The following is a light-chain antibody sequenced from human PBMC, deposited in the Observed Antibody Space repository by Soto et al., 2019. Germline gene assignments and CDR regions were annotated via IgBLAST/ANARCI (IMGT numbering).Light chain of an antibody. Sequence: QSALTQPASVSGSPGQSITISCTGTSSDVGTYKYVSWYQHHPGNAPKLMIYDVSNRPSGVSNRFSGSKSGNTASLTISGLQPEDEADYICIFYTSSTIYVFGSGTKVTVL. CDR2: DVS. J-gene: IGLJ1*01. CDR1: SSDVGTYKY. CDR3: IFYTSSTIYV. V-gene: IGLV2-14*03.